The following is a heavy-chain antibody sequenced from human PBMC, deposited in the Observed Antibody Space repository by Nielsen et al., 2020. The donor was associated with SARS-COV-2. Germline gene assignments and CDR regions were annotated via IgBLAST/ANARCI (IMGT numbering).Heavy chain of an antibody. J-gene: IGHJ5*02. CDR1: GGSISSGGYY. Sequence: SETLSLTCTVSGGSISSGGYYWSWIRQHPGKGLEWIGYIYYSGSTYYNPSLKSRVTISVDTSKNQFSLKLSSVTAADTAVYYCARIKAGDFDWFDAWGQGTRVTVSS. D-gene: IGHD7-27*01. V-gene: IGHV4-31*03. CDR2: IYYSGST. CDR3: ARIKAGDFDWFDA.